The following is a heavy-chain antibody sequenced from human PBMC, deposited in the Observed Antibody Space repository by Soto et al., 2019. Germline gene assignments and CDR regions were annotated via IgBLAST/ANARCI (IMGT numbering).Heavy chain of an antibody. CDR2: ISSSSFSI. V-gene: IGHV3-21*01. CDR1: GFTFSSYS. D-gene: IGHD6-6*01. CDR3: ARNESSNIYGMDV. J-gene: IGHJ6*02. Sequence: GESLKISCAASGFTFSSYSMNWVRQAPGKGLEWVSSISSSSFSINYADSVKGRFSISRDNAQNSLHLQMNNLRAEDTAVYYCARNESSNIYGMDVWGQGTTVTVSS.